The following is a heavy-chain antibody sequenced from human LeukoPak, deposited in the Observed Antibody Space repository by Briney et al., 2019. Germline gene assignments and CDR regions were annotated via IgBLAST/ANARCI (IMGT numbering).Heavy chain of an antibody. J-gene: IGHJ4*02. D-gene: IGHD2-2*01. CDR3: ARGGEYQLPDFDY. V-gene: IGHV3-64*01. Sequence: GGSLRLSCAASGLTFSSYAMHWVRQAPGKGLEYVSAISSNGGSTYYANSVKGRFTISRDNSKNTLYLQMGSLRAEDMAVYYCARGGEYQLPDFDYWGQGTLVTVSS. CDR2: ISSNGGST. CDR1: GLTFSSYA.